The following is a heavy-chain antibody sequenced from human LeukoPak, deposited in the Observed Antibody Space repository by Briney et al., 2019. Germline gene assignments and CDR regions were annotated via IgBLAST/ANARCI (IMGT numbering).Heavy chain of an antibody. CDR1: GFSLSTSGVG. D-gene: IGHD3-16*01. CDR3: ALLRRNYDAYRADDY. CDR2: IYWDDDK. Sequence: SGPTLVKPTQTLTLTRTFSGFSLSTSGVGVGRIRQPPGKALEWLALIYWDDDKRYSPSLKSRLTITKDTSKNQVVLTVTNMDPVDTATYYCALLRRNYDAYRADDYWGQGALVTVSS. J-gene: IGHJ4*02. V-gene: IGHV2-5*02.